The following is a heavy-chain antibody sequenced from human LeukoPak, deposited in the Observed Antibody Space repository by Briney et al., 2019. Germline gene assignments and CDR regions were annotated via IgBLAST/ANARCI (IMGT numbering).Heavy chain of an antibody. CDR2: ISSGGTTI. V-gene: IGHV3-48*04. CDR1: GFTFSVYG. CDR3: VRDFEVPAAAPDYYYFYYMDV. J-gene: IGHJ6*03. Sequence: GGSLRLSCAVSGFTFSVYGMNWVRQAPGKGLEWLSHISSGGTTIYYADSVKGRFTVSRDNVENSLFLQMNSLRVDDTAVYYCVRDFEVPAAAPDYYYFYYMDVWGTGTTVTVSS. D-gene: IGHD2-2*01.